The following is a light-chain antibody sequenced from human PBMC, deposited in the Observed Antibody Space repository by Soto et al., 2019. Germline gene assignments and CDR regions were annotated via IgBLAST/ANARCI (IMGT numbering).Light chain of an antibody. CDR2: GAS. CDR3: QQYNDWPRT. V-gene: IGKV3-15*01. Sequence: EIGITQSPATLSVSPGERATLSCRASQSVSSNLAWYQQKPGQAPRLLIYGASTRATGIPARFSGSGSGTEFTLTISSLQSEDFAVYYCQQYNDWPRTFGQGTKVDSK. J-gene: IGKJ1*01. CDR1: QSVSSN.